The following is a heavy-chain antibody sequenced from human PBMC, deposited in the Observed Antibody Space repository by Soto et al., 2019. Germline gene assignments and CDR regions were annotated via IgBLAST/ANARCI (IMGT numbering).Heavy chain of an antibody. Sequence: SETLSLTCTVSGGSISSDGYYWSWIRQHPGKGLEWIGYIYYSGTTYYSPSLKSRVTISIDTSKKQFSLKLSSVTAADTAVYYCARDYSASAFDLWGQGRMVTVSS. CDR2: IYYSGTT. V-gene: IGHV4-31*03. CDR1: GGSISSDGYY. D-gene: IGHD4-4*01. CDR3: ARDYSASAFDL. J-gene: IGHJ3*01.